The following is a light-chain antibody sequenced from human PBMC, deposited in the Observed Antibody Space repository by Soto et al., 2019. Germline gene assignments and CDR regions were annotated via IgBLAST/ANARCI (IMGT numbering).Light chain of an antibody. CDR2: GNS. Sequence: QAVVTQPPSVSGAPGQRVTISCTGSSSNIGAGYDVHWYQQLPGTAPKLLIYGNSNRPSGVPDRFSGSKSGTSASLAITGLQAEDEADYYCQSYDSSLSGEVFRTGTKVTVL. V-gene: IGLV1-40*01. J-gene: IGLJ1*01. CDR3: QSYDSSLSGEV. CDR1: SSNIGAGYD.